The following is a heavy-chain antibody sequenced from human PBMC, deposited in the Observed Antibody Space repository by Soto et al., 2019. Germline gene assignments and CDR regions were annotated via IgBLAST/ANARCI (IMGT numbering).Heavy chain of an antibody. CDR3: ALNAFDF. V-gene: IGHV1-46*01. CDR2: INPSDGDT. J-gene: IGHJ3*01. CDR1: GYTFTTYY. Sequence: ASVKVSCTTSGYTFTTYYIHWVRQAPGQGLEWMAIINPSDGDTGYTQKFQGRVAVTRDMSTSTVYLDLSSLESEDTAVYYCALNAFDFWGQGTMVTVSS.